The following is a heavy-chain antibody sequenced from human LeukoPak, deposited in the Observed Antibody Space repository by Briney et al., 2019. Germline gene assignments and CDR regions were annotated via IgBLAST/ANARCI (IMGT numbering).Heavy chain of an antibody. CDR1: GGSISSYY. J-gene: IGHJ4*02. CDR3: ARASMVRGVHFDY. Sequence: SETLSLTCTASGGSISSYYWSWIRQPPGKGLEWIGYIYYSGSTNYNPFLKSRVTISVDTSKNQFSLKLSSVTAADTAVYYCARASMVRGVHFDYWGQGTLVTVSS. V-gene: IGHV4-59*01. CDR2: IYYSGST. D-gene: IGHD3-10*01.